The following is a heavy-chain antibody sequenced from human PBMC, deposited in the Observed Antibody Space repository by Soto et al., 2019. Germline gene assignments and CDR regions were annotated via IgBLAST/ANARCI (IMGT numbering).Heavy chain of an antibody. D-gene: IGHD4-4*01. CDR2: IYYSGST. Sequence: SSETLSLTCTVSGGSISSYYWSWIRQPPGKGLEWIGYIYYSGSTNYNPSLKSRVTISVGTSKNQFSLKLSSVTAADTAVYYCARATVKSEEYYGMDVWGQGTTVTVSS. V-gene: IGHV4-59*01. CDR3: ARATVKSEEYYGMDV. J-gene: IGHJ6*02. CDR1: GGSISSYY.